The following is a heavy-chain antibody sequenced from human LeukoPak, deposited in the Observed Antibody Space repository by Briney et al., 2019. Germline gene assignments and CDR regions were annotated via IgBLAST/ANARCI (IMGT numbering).Heavy chain of an antibody. CDR3: AKGRDSYGYGDFDY. CDR2: ISDHNT. CDR1: GFSFSSYA. V-gene: IGHV3-23*01. Sequence: PGGSLRLSCAVSGFSFSSYAMGWVRQAPGKGLEWVSIISDHNTWYADSVKGRFTISRDNSKNTLYLQMNSLRGEDTAVYYCAKGRDSYGYGDFDYWGQGTLGTVSS. D-gene: IGHD5-18*01. J-gene: IGHJ4*02.